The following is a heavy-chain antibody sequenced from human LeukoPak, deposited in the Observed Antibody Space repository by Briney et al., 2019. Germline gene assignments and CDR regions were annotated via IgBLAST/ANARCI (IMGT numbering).Heavy chain of an antibody. D-gene: IGHD1-1*01. CDR1: GHSLTSYV. V-gene: IGHV1-3*01. J-gene: IGHJ4*02. CDR2: INVGNGDT. CDR3: ARDRGGTGDFDY. Sequence: GASVMVSCKASGHSLTSYVMDGVRRAPGQRLEWMGCINVGNGDTKYSQKFQGRVTIARDTSASTAYMELSSLRSEDTAVYYCARDRGGTGDFDYWGQGTLVTVSS.